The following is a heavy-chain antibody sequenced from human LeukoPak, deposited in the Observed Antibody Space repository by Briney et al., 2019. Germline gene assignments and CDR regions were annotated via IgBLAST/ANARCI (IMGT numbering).Heavy chain of an antibody. CDR3: ARGQGPYYDSSGYYPDFGY. J-gene: IGHJ4*02. D-gene: IGHD3-22*01. Sequence: SETLSLTCTVSGGSISSYYWSWIRQPAGKGLEWIGRIYTSGSTNYNPSLKSRVTMSVDTSKNQFSLKLSSVTAADTAVYYCARGQGPYYDSSGYYPDFGYWGQGTLVTVSS. CDR2: IYTSGST. CDR1: GGSISSYY. V-gene: IGHV4-4*07.